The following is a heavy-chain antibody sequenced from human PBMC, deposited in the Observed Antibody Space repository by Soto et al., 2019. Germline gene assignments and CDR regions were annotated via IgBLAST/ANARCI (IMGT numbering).Heavy chain of an antibody. CDR1: AYGFTSYW. D-gene: IGHD2-15*01. J-gene: IGHJ4*02. Sequence: GESLKISCKGSAYGFTSYWIGWVRQMPGTGLEWMGIIYPGDSVTRYSPSFQGQFTISADKSISTAYLQWRSLKASDTAMYYCATRRTAECCGGSCLNKNFNYWRQGALDTLSS. CDR3: ATRRTAECCGGSCLNKNFNY. CDR2: IYPGDSVT. V-gene: IGHV5-51*01.